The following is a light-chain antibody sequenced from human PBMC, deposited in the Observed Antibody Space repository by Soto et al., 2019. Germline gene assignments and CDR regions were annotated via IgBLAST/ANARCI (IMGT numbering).Light chain of an antibody. V-gene: IGLV1-40*01. CDR3: QSYASTLSARYV. CDR1: SSNLGAGYD. J-gene: IGLJ1*01. Sequence: QAALTQPPSVSGAPGQRVTISCTGSSSNLGAGYDVHWYQQRPGTAPKLLIFGNINRPSGVPDRFSCSKSGTSASLAITGLQAEDEGDYYCQSYASTLSARYVFGTGTKVTVL. CDR2: GNI.